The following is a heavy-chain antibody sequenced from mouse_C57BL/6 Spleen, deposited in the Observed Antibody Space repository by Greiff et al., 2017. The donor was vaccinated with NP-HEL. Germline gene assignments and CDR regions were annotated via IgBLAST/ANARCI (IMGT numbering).Heavy chain of an antibody. CDR3: ARQEGIYYGSSYRYFDY. CDR1: GYTFTSYW. CDR2: IDPSDSST. J-gene: IGHJ2*01. D-gene: IGHD1-1*01. V-gene: IGHV1-50*01. Sequence: QVQLQQPGAELVKPGASVKLSCKASGYTFTSYWMQWVKQRPGQGLEWIGEIDPSDSSTNYNQKFKGKATLTVDTSSSTAYMQLSSLTSEDSAVYYCARQEGIYYGSSYRYFDYWGQGTTLTVSS.